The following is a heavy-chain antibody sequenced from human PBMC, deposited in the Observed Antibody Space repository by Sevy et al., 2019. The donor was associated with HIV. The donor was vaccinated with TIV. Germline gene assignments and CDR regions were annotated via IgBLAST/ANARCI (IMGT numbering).Heavy chain of an antibody. CDR1: GGSISSSNW. CDR3: ARSETTVTPFYYYYGMDV. CDR2: IYHSGST. D-gene: IGHD4-17*01. V-gene: IGHV4-4*02. J-gene: IGHJ6*02. Sequence: SETLSLTCAVSGGSISSSNWWSWVRQPPGKGLEWIGEIYHSGSTNYNPSLKSRVTISVDKSKNHFPLKLSSVTAADTAVYYCARSETTVTPFYYYYGMDVWGQGTTVTVSS.